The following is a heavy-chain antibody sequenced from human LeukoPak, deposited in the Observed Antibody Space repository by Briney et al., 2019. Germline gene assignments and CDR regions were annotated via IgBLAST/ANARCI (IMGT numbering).Heavy chain of an antibody. J-gene: IGHJ4*02. CDR2: IDIDGTGT. CDR3: GTVFDH. V-gene: IGHV3-74*01. Sequence: TGGSLRLSCAASGFTFTNYWMHWVRQAPGKGLVWVSRIDIDGTGTSYADSVKGRFTISRDNAKSTVSLQMNSLKAEDTAVYYCGTVFDHWGPGILVTVSS. CDR1: GFTFTNYW.